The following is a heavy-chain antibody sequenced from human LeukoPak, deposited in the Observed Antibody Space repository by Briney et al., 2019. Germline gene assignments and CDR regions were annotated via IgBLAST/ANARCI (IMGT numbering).Heavy chain of an antibody. CDR2: IYYSGST. J-gene: IGHJ4*02. CDR3: ARSNWNFDY. V-gene: IGHV4-59*01. Sequence: PSETLSLTCTVSGGSISSYYWSWIRQPPGKGLEWIGYIYYSGSTNYNPSLKSRVTISVDTSKNQFSLKLSSVTAADTAVYYCARSNWNFDYWGQGTLVTVSS. D-gene: IGHD1-1*01. CDR1: GGSISSYY.